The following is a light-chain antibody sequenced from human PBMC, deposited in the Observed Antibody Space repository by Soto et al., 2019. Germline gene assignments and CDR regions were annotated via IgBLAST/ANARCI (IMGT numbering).Light chain of an antibody. CDR1: QSVSSN. Sequence: ETVMTQSPATLSVSPGERATLACRASQSVSSNLAWYQQKPGQPPRLLIYGVYTRASGIPDRFSGSGSGTEFTLTITRLEPEDSAVYFCQHYGYSQWTFGQGTKVDI. CDR3: QHYGYSQWT. V-gene: IGKV3D-15*01. CDR2: GVY. J-gene: IGKJ1*01.